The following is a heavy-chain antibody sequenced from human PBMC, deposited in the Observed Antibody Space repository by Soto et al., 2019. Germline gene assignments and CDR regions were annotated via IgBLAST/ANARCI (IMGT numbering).Heavy chain of an antibody. J-gene: IGHJ4*02. D-gene: IGHD6-13*01. CDR2: IYYSGRT. Sequence: SETLSLTCTVSGGSVSSGSYYWSWIRQPPGKGLEWIGYIYYSGRTNYNPSLKSRVTISVDTSKNQFSLKLSSVTAADTAVYYCARGAYSSSWYYNYFDYWGQGTLVTVSS. V-gene: IGHV4-61*01. CDR1: GGSVSSGSYY. CDR3: ARGAYSSSWYYNYFDY.